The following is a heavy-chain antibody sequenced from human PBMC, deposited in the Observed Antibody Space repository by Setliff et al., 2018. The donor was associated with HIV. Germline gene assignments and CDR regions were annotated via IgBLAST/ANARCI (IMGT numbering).Heavy chain of an antibody. V-gene: IGHV1-18*01. D-gene: IGHD3-22*01. Sequence: ASVKVSCKASGYSFTSYGISWVRQAPGQGLEWMGWISAYNGNKNYAQKIQDRLTMTTDTSTSTAYMELRSLRSDDTAVYYCARFPNPSQIVVVMPPDYWGQGMLVTVSS. CDR3: ARFPNPSQIVVVMPPDY. J-gene: IGHJ4*02. CDR1: GYSFTSYG. CDR2: ISAYNGNK.